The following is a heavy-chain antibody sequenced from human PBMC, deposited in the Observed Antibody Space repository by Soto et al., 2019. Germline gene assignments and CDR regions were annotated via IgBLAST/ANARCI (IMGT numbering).Heavy chain of an antibody. V-gene: IGHV4-59*08. J-gene: IGHJ4*02. D-gene: IGHD4-17*01. CDR3: TRHDGNYRNVLDY. CDR1: AGSVSGYY. Sequence: QVQLQESGPGLVKPSETLSLTCTVSAGSVSGYYWSWIRQPPGKAPEWIGYVRYTGSTKYNPSLNHRVTISVDVSKNQFSLSVSSVTAVDTAVYYCTRHDGNYRNVLDYWGQGALVTVSS. CDR2: VRYTGST.